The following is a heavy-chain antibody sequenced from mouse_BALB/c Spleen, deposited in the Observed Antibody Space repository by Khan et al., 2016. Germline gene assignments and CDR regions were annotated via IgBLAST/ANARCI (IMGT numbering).Heavy chain of an antibody. Sequence: QVRLQQSGAELARPGASVKMSCKASGYTFTSYTMHWVKQRPGQGLEWIGYINPSTDYTNYNQKFRDKATLSADKSSSTAYMQLSSLSSEDSAVYYCARPEGYYRYDEGFDYWGQGTILTVSS. CDR3: ARPEGYYRYDEGFDY. V-gene: IGHV1-4*01. CDR2: INPSTDYT. CDR1: GYTFTSYT. D-gene: IGHD2-14*01. J-gene: IGHJ2*01.